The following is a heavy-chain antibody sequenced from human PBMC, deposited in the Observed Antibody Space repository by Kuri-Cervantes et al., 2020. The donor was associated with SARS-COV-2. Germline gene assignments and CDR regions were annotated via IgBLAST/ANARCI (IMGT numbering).Heavy chain of an antibody. CDR3: ARDQDYGDYVEVGWFDP. Sequence: SETLSLTCTVSGGSISSGDYYWSWIRQPPGKGLEWIGSIYHSGSTYYNPSLKSRVTISVDTSKNQFSLKLSSVTAADTAVYYCARDQDYGDYVEVGWFDPWGQGTLVTVSS. J-gene: IGHJ5*02. CDR2: IYHSGST. D-gene: IGHD4-17*01. CDR1: GGSISSGDYY. V-gene: IGHV4-39*07.